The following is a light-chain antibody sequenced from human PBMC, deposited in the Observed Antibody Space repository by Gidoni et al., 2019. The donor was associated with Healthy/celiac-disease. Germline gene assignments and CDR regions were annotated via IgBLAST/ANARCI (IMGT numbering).Light chain of an antibody. V-gene: IGLV1-51*01. CDR3: RTWDSSLSVV. CDR2: DNN. J-gene: IGLJ2*01. Sequence: QSVLIQLPSSPAAPRQKVTIPCSGCSPNIGNNYVSWYQQVPETAPKLLIYDNNKRPSGIPVRCSGSKSGTSATLGITGLQTGDEADYYCRTWDSSLSVVFGGGTKLTVL. CDR1: SPNIGNNY.